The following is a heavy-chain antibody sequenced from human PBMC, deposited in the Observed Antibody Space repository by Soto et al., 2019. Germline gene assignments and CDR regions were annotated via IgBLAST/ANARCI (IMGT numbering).Heavy chain of an antibody. CDR1: GGTFSSYA. Sequence: SVKVSCKASGGTFSSYAISWVRQAPGQGLEWMGGVIPISGTANYAQKFQGRVTITADESTSTAYMELSSLRSEDTAVYYCARSQGSSTSLEIYYYYYYGMDVWGQGTTVTVSS. D-gene: IGHD2-2*01. CDR3: ARSQGSSTSLEIYYYYYYGMDV. J-gene: IGHJ6*02. V-gene: IGHV1-69*13. CDR2: VIPISGTA.